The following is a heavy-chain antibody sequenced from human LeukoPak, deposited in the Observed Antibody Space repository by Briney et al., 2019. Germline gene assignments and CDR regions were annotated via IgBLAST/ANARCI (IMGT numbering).Heavy chain of an antibody. D-gene: IGHD1-26*01. Sequence: WGSLRLSCEASGFTFSSYWMSWVGQAPGKGLEGLANIKQDGSEKYYVDPVKVRFTISRDNAKHSLYLQMNRLRAEDTAVYYCARHVPIVGATNYWGQGTRVTDSS. J-gene: IGHJ4*02. V-gene: IGHV3-7*01. CDR3: ARHVPIVGATNY. CDR1: GFTFSSYW. CDR2: IKQDGSEK.